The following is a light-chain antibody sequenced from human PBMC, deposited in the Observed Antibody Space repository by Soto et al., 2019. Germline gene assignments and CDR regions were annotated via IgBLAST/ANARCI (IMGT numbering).Light chain of an antibody. CDR2: AAS. CDR3: QQSYSTPVYT. J-gene: IGKJ2*01. Sequence: DIQMTQSPSSLSASVGDRVTITCRASQSISSYLNWYQQKPGKAPKLLIYAASSLQSGVPSRFSGSGSGTDFTLTISSLQPEDFATYYCQQSYSTPVYTFGQGTKV. V-gene: IGKV1-39*01. CDR1: QSISSY.